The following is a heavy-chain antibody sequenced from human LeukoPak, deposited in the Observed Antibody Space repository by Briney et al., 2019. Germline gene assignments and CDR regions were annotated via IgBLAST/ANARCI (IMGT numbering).Heavy chain of an antibody. J-gene: IGHJ4*02. V-gene: IGHV3-30*02. Sequence: GGSLRLSCAASGFTFSSYGMHWVRQAPGKGLEWVAFIRYDGSNKYYADSVKGRFTISRDNSKNTLYLQMNSLRAEDTAIYYCARDGISCTGGHCYFASWGQGTLVTVSS. CDR2: IRYDGSNK. CDR3: ARDGISCTGGHCYFAS. D-gene: IGHD2-8*02. CDR1: GFTFSSYG.